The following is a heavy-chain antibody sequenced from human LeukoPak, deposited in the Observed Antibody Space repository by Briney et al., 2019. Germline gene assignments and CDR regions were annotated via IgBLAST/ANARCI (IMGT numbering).Heavy chain of an antibody. CDR3: AKDLFPLVYGDYWYYFDY. V-gene: IGHV4-34*01. CDR2: INHSGST. J-gene: IGHJ4*02. Sequence: SETLSLTCAVYGGSFSGYYWSWIRQPPGKGLEWIGEINHSGSTNYNPSLKSRVTISVDTSKNQFSLKLSSVTAADTAVYYCAKDLFPLVYGDYWYYFDYWGQGTLVTVSS. D-gene: IGHD4-17*01. CDR1: GGSFSGYY.